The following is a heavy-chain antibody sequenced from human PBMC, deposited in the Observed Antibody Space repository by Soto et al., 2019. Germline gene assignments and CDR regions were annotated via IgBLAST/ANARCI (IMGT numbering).Heavy chain of an antibody. CDR3: AGGGFGVARDY. D-gene: IGHD3-3*01. CDR1: GGSISSGGYS. Sequence: QLQLQESGSGLVKPSQTLSLTCAVFGGSISSGGYSWSWIRQPPGKGLEWIGYIYHSGSTYYNPSLKSRVTISVDRSKNQFSLKLSSVTAADTAVYYCAGGGFGVARDYWGQGTLVTVSS. J-gene: IGHJ4*02. V-gene: IGHV4-30-2*01. CDR2: IYHSGST.